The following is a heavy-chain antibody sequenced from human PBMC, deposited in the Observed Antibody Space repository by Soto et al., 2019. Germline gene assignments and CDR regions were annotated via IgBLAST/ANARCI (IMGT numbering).Heavy chain of an antibody. CDR2: IYYSGST. D-gene: IGHD6-13*01. CDR1: GGSVSSGSYY. V-gene: IGHV4-61*01. CDR3: AKAAAGPFDY. Sequence: PSETLSLTCTVSGGSVSSGSYYWSWIRQPPGKGLEWIGYIYYSGSTNYNPSLKSRVTISVDTSKNQFSLKLSSVTAADTAVYYCAKAAAGPFDYWGQGTLVTVSS. J-gene: IGHJ4*02.